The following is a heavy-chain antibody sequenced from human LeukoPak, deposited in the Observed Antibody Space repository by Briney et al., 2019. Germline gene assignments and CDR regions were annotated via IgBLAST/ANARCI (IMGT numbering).Heavy chain of an antibody. Sequence: PGGSLRLSCAASGFTFSSYAMSWVRQAPGKGLEWVSGISGSGGSTYCADSVKGRFTISRDNSKSTLYLQMNSLRAEDTAVYYCANGPLITMMVAPLGYWGQGTLVTVSS. D-gene: IGHD3-22*01. V-gene: IGHV3-23*01. CDR3: ANGPLITMMVAPLGY. CDR2: ISGSGGST. J-gene: IGHJ4*02. CDR1: GFTFSSYA.